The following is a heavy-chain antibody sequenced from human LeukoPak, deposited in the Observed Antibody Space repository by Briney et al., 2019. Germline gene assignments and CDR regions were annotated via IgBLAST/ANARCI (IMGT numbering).Heavy chain of an antibody. D-gene: IGHD1-7*01. J-gene: IGHJ4*02. V-gene: IGHV3-48*01. CDR3: AKPWELELFDY. CDR2: ISSSSSTI. Sequence: GGSLRLSCAASGFTFSSYSMNWVRQAPGKGLEWVSYISSSSSTIYYADSVKGRFTISRDNAKNSLYLQMNSLRAEDTAVYYCAKPWELELFDYWGQGTLVTVSS. CDR1: GFTFSSYS.